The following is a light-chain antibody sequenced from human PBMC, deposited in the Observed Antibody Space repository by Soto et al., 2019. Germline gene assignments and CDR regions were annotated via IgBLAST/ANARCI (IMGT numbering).Light chain of an antibody. CDR2: GSS. V-gene: IGKV3D-15*01. CDR3: QQYSNWPSWT. CDR1: QSVSTN. J-gene: IGKJ1*01. Sequence: IVMTQSPATLSGSPGQRATLSCRASQSVSTNLAWYQQKPGQAPRLLIYGSSTRATGIPARYSGSGSGTEFTLTISGLQSDDFAVYYCQQYSNWPSWTFGQGTRVDFK.